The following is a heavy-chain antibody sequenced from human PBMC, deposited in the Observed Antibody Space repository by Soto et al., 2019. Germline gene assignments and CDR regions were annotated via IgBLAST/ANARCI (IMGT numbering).Heavy chain of an antibody. CDR1: GFTFSDYY. Sequence: GGSLRLSCAASGFTFSDYYMSWIRQAPGKGLEWVSYISSSGSTIYYADSVKGRFTISRDNAKNSLYLQMNSLRAEDTAVYYCARAGYYDIFTTWAMDVWGKGTTVTVSS. CDR2: ISSSGSTI. CDR3: ARAGYYDIFTTWAMDV. D-gene: IGHD3-9*01. J-gene: IGHJ6*03. V-gene: IGHV3-11*01.